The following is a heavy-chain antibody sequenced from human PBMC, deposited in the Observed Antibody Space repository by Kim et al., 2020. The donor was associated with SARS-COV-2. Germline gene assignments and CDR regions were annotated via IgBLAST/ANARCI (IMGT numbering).Heavy chain of an antibody. Sequence: GGSLRLSCAASGFTFDDYAMHWVRQAPGKGLEWVSGISWNSGSIGYADSVKGRFTISRDNAKNSLYLQMNRLRAEDTALYYCAKDRSITFGGVIPQAFDYWGQGTLVTVSS. CDR2: ISWNSGSI. V-gene: IGHV3-9*01. D-gene: IGHD3-16*02. J-gene: IGHJ4*02. CDR1: GFTFDDYA. CDR3: AKDRSITFGGVIPQAFDY.